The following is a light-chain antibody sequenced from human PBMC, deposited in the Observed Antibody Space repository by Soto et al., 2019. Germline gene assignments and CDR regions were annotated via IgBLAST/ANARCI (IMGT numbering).Light chain of an antibody. V-gene: IGKV1-8*01. CDR1: QGISSY. CDR3: QQYDNLPYT. Sequence: AIRMTQSPSSLSASTGDIVTITFRASQGISSYLAWYQQKPGKAPKLLIYAASTLQRGVPSRFSGSGSGTDFTLTISCLQSEDFATYYCQQYDNLPYTFGQGTRLEI. CDR2: AAS. J-gene: IGKJ5*01.